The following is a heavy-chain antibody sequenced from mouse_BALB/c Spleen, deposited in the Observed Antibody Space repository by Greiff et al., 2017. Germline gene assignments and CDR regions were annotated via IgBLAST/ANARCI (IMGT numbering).Heavy chain of an antibody. V-gene: IGHV1-42*01. Sequence: EVQLQQSGPGLVKPWASVSISCTASGFSFTGYCMHWVKQSHGKGLEWIGVICCDSGAASYNPKIKGKAISTVDTSSSTAYMQFSSLTSDDSAVYYGTRGDDYLYYFDYWGQGTTLTVSS. CDR1: GFSFTGYC. CDR3: TRGDDYLYYFDY. J-gene: IGHJ2*01. D-gene: IGHD2-4*01. CDR2: ICCDSGAA.